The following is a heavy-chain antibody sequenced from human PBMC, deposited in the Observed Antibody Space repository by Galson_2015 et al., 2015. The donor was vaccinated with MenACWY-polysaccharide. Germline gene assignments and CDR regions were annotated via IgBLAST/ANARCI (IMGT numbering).Heavy chain of an antibody. V-gene: IGHV3-7*01. CDR2: IRQDGSEK. Sequence: SLRLSCAASGFTFNNLWMSWVRQAPGKELEWVAGIRQDGSEKYLVDSVKGRFTISRDNAENSLFLQMNSLRVEDTAVYYCARERWVWRVFFDLWGQGTLVTVSS. J-gene: IGHJ4*02. D-gene: IGHD3/OR15-3a*01. CDR1: GFTFNNLW. CDR3: ARERWVWRVFFDL.